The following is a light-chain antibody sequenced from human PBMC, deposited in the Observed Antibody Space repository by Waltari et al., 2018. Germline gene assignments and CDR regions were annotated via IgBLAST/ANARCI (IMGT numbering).Light chain of an antibody. CDR3: QDDVRLPVT. J-gene: IGKJ1*01. CDR1: QSVGWS. V-gene: IGKV3-20*01. CDR2: GAS. Sequence: EIVLTQSPGTLSLSPGERATLSCRASQSVGWSLAWYQQKPGQAPRLLIYGASTRAPGIPDRFSGGGCGTDFILTISRLEPEVFAVYQCQDDVRLPVTCGQGTKVVIK.